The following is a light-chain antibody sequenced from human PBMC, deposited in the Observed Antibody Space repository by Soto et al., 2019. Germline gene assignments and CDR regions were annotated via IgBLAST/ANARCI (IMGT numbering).Light chain of an antibody. CDR1: QSISPY. CDR2: DAS. J-gene: IGKJ1*01. V-gene: IGKV1-39*01. CDR3: QQRYSSSATM. Sequence: DIQMTQSPSSLSASVGDKVTITCRASQSISPYLNSSQHKPGKAPKLLIYDASTLQSGVPSRFSGSGSGRDFTLNITRLQPEDFATYYCQQRYSSSATMFGQGTRVEIK.